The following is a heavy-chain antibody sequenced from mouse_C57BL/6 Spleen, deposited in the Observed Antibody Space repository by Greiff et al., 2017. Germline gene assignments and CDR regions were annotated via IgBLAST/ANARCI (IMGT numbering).Heavy chain of an antibody. CDR1: GYTFTSYD. Sequence: VQLQQSGPELVKPGASVKLSCKAFGYTFTSYDINRVKQRRGQGLEWIGWIYPREGSTKYNEKFKGKATLTVDTSSSTAYREIHSLTSEDSAVYFCERSYYGSSPYYFARCCHGTTRTVST. J-gene: IGHJ2*01. CDR3: ERSYYGSSPYYFAR. CDR2: IYPREGST. D-gene: IGHD1-1*01. V-gene: IGHV1-85*01.